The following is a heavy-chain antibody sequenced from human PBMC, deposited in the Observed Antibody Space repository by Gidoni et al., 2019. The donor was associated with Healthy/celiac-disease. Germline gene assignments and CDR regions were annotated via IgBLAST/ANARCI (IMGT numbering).Heavy chain of an antibody. V-gene: IGHV3-30-3*01. CDR1: GFTFSSYA. CDR3: ARDRKFLYGMDV. CDR2: ISDDGSNK. Sequence: QVQLVESGGGVVQPGRSLRLSCAASGFTFSSYAMHWVRQAPGKGLELVAVISDDGSNKYYADSVKGRFTISRDNSKNTLYLQMNSLRAEDTAVYYCARDRKFLYGMDVWGQGTTVTVSS. J-gene: IGHJ6*02.